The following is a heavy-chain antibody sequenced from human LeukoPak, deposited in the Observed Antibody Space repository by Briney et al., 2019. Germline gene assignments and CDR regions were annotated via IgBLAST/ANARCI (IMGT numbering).Heavy chain of an antibody. J-gene: IGHJ3*02. CDR2: ISSSSSYI. Sequence: GGYLRFSCAASGFTFSSYSMNWVRQAQGQGLEWVSSISSSSSYIYYADSVKGRFTISRDNAKNSLYLQMNSLRAEDTAVYYCARAATLTMIVVVTKTNDALDIWGQGTMVTVSS. D-gene: IGHD3-22*01. CDR3: ARAATLTMIVVVTKTNDALDI. CDR1: GFTFSSYS. V-gene: IGHV3-21*01.